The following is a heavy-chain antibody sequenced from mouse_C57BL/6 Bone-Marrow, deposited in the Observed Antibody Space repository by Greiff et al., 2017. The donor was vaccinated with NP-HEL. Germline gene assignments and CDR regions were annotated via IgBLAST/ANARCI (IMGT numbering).Heavy chain of an antibody. Sequence: DVQLVESGGGLVQPKGSLKLSCAASGFSFNTYAMNWVRQAPGKGLEWVARIRSKSNNYATYYADSVKDRFTISRDDSESMLYLQMNNLKTEDTAMYYCVREGPGFAYWGQGTLVTVSA. CDR3: VREGPGFAY. J-gene: IGHJ3*01. V-gene: IGHV10-1*01. CDR2: IRSKSNNYAT. CDR1: GFSFNTYA.